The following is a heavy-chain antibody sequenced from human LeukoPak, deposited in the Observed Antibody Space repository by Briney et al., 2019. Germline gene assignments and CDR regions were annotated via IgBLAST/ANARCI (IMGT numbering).Heavy chain of an antibody. Sequence: GGSLRLSCAASGFTFSSYAMSWVRQAPGKGLEWVSAISGSGGSTYYADPVKGRFTISRDNAKNTLYLQMNSLRAEDTAFYYCAKAELGVDTFFDYWGQGTLVTVSS. CDR1: GFTFSSYA. CDR3: AKAELGVDTFFDY. J-gene: IGHJ4*02. V-gene: IGHV3-23*01. D-gene: IGHD3-3*01. CDR2: ISGSGGST.